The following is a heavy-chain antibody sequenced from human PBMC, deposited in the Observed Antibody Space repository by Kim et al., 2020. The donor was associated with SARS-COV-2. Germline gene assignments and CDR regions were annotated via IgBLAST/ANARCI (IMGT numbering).Heavy chain of an antibody. D-gene: IGHD5-18*01. CDR3: ARGPGYSYGHRFDY. V-gene: IGHV4-34*01. Sequence: PSLKSRVTISVDTSKTQCSLKLSSVTAADTAVYYCARGPGYSYGHRFDYWGQGTLVTVSS. J-gene: IGHJ4*02.